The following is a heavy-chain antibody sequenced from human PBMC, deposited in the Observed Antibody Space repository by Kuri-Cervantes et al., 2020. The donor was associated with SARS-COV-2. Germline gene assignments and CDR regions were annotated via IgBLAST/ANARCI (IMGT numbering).Heavy chain of an antibody. CDR3: ARDERASQRITIFGVVPGGAFDI. V-gene: IGHV4-34*01. CDR2: INHSGST. CDR1: RGSFSGYY. D-gene: IGHD3-3*01. Sequence: SETLSLTCAVYRGSFSGYYWSWIRQPPGKGLEWIGEINHSGSTNYNPSLKSRVTISIDTSKNQFSLKLSSVTAADTAVYYCARDERASQRITIFGVVPGGAFDIWGQGTMVTVSS. J-gene: IGHJ3*02.